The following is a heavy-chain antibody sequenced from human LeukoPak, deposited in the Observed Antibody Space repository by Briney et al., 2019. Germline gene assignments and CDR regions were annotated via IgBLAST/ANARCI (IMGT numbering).Heavy chain of an antibody. V-gene: IGHV4-39*07. CDR2: LYYSGST. CDR1: GGSISSSSYY. J-gene: IGHJ6*03. D-gene: IGHD3-16*01. Sequence: PSETLSLTCTVSGGSISSSSYYWGWIRQPPGKGLEWIGSLYYSGSTSYNPSLKSRVTISVDTSKNQFSLKLSSVTAADTAVYYCARIAFGGRYYYYMDVWGKGTTVTVSS. CDR3: ARIAFGGRYYYYMDV.